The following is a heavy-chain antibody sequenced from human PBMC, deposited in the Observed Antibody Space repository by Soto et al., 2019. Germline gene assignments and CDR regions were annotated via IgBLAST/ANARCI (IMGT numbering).Heavy chain of an antibody. V-gene: IGHV4-31*03. CDR1: GGSISSGGYY. CDR2: IYYSGST. CDR3: ARGGRRSPGMDV. Sequence: QVQLQESGPGLVKPSQTLSLTCTVSGGSISSGGYYWSWIRQHPGKGLGWIGYIYYSGSTYYNPSPSSRVTISVDTAKNEFSLKLSSVTAADTAVYYCARGGRRSPGMDVWGQGTTVTVSS. J-gene: IGHJ6*02.